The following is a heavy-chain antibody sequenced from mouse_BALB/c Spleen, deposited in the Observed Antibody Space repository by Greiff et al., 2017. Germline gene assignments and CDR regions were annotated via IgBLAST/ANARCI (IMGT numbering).Heavy chain of an antibody. Sequence: EVQLQESGGGLVKPGGSLKLSCAASGFTFSSYAMSWVRQTPEKRLEWVASISSGSSTYYPDSVKGRFTISRDNARNILYLQMSSLRSEDTAMYYYARGYGYDYAMDYWGQGTSVTVSS. CDR2: ISSGSST. V-gene: IGHV5-6-5*01. CDR1: GFTFSSYA. J-gene: IGHJ4*01. D-gene: IGHD2-2*01. CDR3: ARGYGYDYAMDY.